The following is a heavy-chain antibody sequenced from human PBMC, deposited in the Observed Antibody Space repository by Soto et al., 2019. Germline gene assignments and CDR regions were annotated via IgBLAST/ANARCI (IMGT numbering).Heavy chain of an antibody. CDR3: ARDSVPDSSPTTCGGDCYSHYYYGMDV. D-gene: IGHD2-21*02. V-gene: IGHV4-59*01. J-gene: IGHJ6*02. CDR2: IYYSGST. Sequence: LSLTCTVSRGSISRYYWSWIRQPPGKGLGWIGYIYYSGSTNYNPSLKSRVTISVDTSKNQFSLKLSSVTAADTAVYYCARDSVPDSSPTTCGGDCYSHYYYGMDVWGQGPTVTVSS. CDR1: RGSISRYY.